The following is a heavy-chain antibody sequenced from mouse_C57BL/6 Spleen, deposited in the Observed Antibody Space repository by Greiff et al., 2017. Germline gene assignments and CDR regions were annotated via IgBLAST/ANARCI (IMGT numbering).Heavy chain of an antibody. CDR2: ISSGGSYT. D-gene: IGHD2-2*01. Sequence: EVKLVESGGDLVKPAGSLKLSCAVSGFTFSSYGMSWVRQPPDKRLEWVATISSGGSYTYSPARVNGRFPISRANAKNTLYLRMSSLKSEDTAMEYRARLWGDDGEDWYFDVWGTGTTVTVSS. J-gene: IGHJ1*03. V-gene: IGHV5-6*01. CDR1: GFTFSSYG. CDR3: ARLWGDDGEDWYFDV.